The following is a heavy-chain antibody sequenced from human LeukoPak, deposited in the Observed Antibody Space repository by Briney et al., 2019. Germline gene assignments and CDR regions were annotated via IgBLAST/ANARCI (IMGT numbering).Heavy chain of an antibody. J-gene: IGHJ6*04. CDR2: IYYSGRT. CDR3: ARDAYVSYYYYGMDV. CDR1: GGSISSYY. D-gene: IGHD3-16*01. Sequence: SETLSLTCTVSGGSISSYYWSWIRQPPGKGLEWIGYIYYSGRTNYNPSLKSRVTISVDTSKNQFSLKLTSVTAADTAVYYCARDAYVSYYYYGMDVWGKGTTVTVSS. V-gene: IGHV4-59*01.